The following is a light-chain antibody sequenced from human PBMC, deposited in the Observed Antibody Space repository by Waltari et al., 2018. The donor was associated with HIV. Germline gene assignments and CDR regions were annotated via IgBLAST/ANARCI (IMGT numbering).Light chain of an antibody. V-gene: IGLV2-14*01. CDR3: SSYTSNSTLVV. CDR2: EVC. Sequence: QSALTQPASVSGSPGHPITIRSTGTSSDVGGYNYVSWYQQPPSKAPKLMIYEVCNRPSGVSNRFSDSKSGNTASLTITGLQAEDEADYYCSSYTSNSTLVVFGEGTKLTLL. CDR1: SSDVGGYNY. J-gene: IGLJ2*01.